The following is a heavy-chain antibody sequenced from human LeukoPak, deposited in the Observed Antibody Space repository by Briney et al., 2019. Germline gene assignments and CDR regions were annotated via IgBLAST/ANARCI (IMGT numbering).Heavy chain of an antibody. D-gene: IGHD2-2*01. CDR3: ASLWPYQLSAFDI. CDR1: GGSFGGYY. CDR2: INHSGST. V-gene: IGHV4-34*01. J-gene: IGHJ3*02. Sequence: SETLSLTCAVYGGSFGGYYWSWIRQPPGKGLEWIGEINHSGSTSYNPSLKSRVTISVDTSKNQFSLKLSSVTAADTAVYYCASLWPYQLSAFDIWGQGTLVTVSS.